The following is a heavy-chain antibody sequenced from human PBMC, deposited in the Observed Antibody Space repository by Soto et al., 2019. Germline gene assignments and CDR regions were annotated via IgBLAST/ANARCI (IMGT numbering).Heavy chain of an antibody. Sequence: QVQLVQSGAEVKKPGSSVKVSCKASGGTFSSYTISWVRQAPGQGLEWMGRIIPILGIANYAQKFQGRVTITADKSTSTAYMELSSLRTEDKTVYYCEITYCCDSSGYSIFDNWGQGTMVTVSS. CDR1: GGTFSSYT. CDR2: IIPILGIA. J-gene: IGHJ4*02. D-gene: IGHD3-22*01. CDR3: EITYCCDSSGYSIFDN. V-gene: IGHV1-69*02.